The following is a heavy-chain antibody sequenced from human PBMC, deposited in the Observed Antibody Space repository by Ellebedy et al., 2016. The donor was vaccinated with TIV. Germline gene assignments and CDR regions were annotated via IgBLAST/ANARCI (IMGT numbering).Heavy chain of an antibody. CDR2: INSDGSSP. CDR1: GFTFSSYW. V-gene: IGHV3-74*01. J-gene: IGHJ4*02. D-gene: IGHD6-19*01. Sequence: GESLKISCAASGFTFSSYWMHWVRQGPGKGLVWVSRINSDGSSPTYADSVKGRFTISRDNAKNSLYLQMNSLRAEDTAVYYCARVRSVAGDYWGQGTLVTVSS. CDR3: ARVRSVAGDY.